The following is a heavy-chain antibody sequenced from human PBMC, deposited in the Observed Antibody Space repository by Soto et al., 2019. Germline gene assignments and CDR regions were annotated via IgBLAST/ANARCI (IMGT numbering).Heavy chain of an antibody. CDR3: AKVDRAAHYYYYYYMDV. V-gene: IGHV4-34*01. Sequence: PSETLSLTCAVYGGSFSGYYWSWIRQPPGKGLEWIGEINHSGSTNYNPSLKSRVTISVDTSKNQFSLKLSSVTAADTAVYYCAKVDRAAHYYYYYYMDVWGKGTTVTFSS. CDR2: INHSGST. J-gene: IGHJ6*03. CDR1: GGSFSGYY. D-gene: IGHD2-15*01.